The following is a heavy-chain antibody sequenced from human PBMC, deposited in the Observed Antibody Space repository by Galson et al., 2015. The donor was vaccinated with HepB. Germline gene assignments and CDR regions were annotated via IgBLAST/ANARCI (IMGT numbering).Heavy chain of an antibody. CDR1: GYTFTNYD. J-gene: IGHJ6*03. Sequence: SVKVSCKASGYTFTNYDISWVRQAPGQGLEWMGWISAYNVNTNYAQKLQGRVTMTTDTSTSTAYMDLRSLRSDDTAVYYCARAIIKYTYYYMDVWGKGTTVTVSS. CDR2: ISAYNVNT. CDR3: ARAIIKYTYYYMDV. D-gene: IGHD5-18*01. V-gene: IGHV1-18*01.